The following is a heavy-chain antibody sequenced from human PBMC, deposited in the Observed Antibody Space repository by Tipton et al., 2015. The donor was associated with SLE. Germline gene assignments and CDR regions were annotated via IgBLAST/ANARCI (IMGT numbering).Heavy chain of an antibody. CDR3: ASLRIAAAGRGNFDY. J-gene: IGHJ4*02. CDR2: INHSGST. CDR1: GGSFSGYY. D-gene: IGHD6-13*01. Sequence: TLSLTCAVYGGSFSGYYWSWIRQPPGKGLEWIGEINHSGSTNYNPSLKSRVTISVDTSKNQFSLKLSSVTAADTAVYYCASLRIAAAGRGNFDYWGQGGLVIVSS. V-gene: IGHV4-34*01.